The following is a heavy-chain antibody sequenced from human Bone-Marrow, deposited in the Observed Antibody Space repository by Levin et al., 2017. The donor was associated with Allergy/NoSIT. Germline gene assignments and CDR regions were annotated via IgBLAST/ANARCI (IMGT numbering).Heavy chain of an antibody. CDR2: ISSSSSTI. J-gene: IGHJ4*02. V-gene: IGHV3-48*02. CDR3: ARGKYCSSTSCYLLVFDY. D-gene: IGHD2-2*01. Sequence: EASVKVSCAASGFTFSSYSMNWVRQAPGKGLEWVSSISSSSSTIYYADSVKGRFTISRDNAKNSLYLQMNSLRDEDTAVYYCARGKYCSSTSCYLLVFDYWGQGTLVTVSS. CDR1: GFTFSSYS.